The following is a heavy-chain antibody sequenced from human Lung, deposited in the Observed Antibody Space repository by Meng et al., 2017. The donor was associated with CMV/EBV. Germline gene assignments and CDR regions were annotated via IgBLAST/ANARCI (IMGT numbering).Heavy chain of an antibody. Sequence: YPHHECYQLWVARASRRGLEWMGLVDPEDCGTIYAEEFQGRVTITAETSTDTAYMELSSLRSEDTAVYYCARDYYDIEGHEYDCFDPWGQGTLVTVSS. J-gene: IGHJ5*02. D-gene: IGHD3-22*01. V-gene: IGHV1-69-2*01. CDR3: ARDYYDIEGHEYDCFDP. CDR2: VDPEDCGT. CDR1: YPHHECY.